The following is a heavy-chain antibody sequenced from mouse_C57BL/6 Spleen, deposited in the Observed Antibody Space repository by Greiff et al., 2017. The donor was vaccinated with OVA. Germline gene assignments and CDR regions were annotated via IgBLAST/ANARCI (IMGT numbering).Heavy chain of an antibody. CDR2: IHPNSGST. J-gene: IGHJ1*03. V-gene: IGHV1-64*01. Sequence: QVQLQQPGAELVKPGASVKLSCKASGYTFTSYWMHWVKQRPGQGLEWIGMIHPNSGSTNYNEKFKSKATLTVDKSSSTAYMQLSSLTSEDSAVYYCARATTVVGPYFDVWGTGTTVTVSS. CDR1: GYTFTSYW. CDR3: ARATTVVGPYFDV. D-gene: IGHD1-1*01.